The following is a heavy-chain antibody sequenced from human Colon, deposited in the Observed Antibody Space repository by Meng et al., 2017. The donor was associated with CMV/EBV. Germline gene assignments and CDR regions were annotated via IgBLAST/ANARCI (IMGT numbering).Heavy chain of an antibody. Sequence: SGFSLSSSRMAMGWIRQPPGKALEWLAFVYWTDDKRYRPSLRSRLTITKDTSKNQVVLTMTNMDPVDTGTYYCVHHYGSAWYNWFDPWGQGTLVTVSS. J-gene: IGHJ5*02. V-gene: IGHV2-5*04. CDR2: VYWTDDK. CDR3: VHHYGSAWYNWFDP. CDR1: GFSLSSSRMA. D-gene: IGHD3-22*01.